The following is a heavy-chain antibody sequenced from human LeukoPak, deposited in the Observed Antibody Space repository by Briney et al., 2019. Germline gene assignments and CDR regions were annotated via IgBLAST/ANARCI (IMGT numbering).Heavy chain of an antibody. J-gene: IGHJ4*02. Sequence: PGGSLRLSCAASGFTFSSYSMNWVRQAPGKGLEWVSSISSSSSYIYYADSVKGRFTISRDNAKNSLYLQMNSLRAEDTAVYYCAREPPLKHYFDYWGQGTLVTVSS. CDR3: AREPPLKHYFDY. CDR1: GFTFSSYS. V-gene: IGHV3-21*01. CDR2: ISSSSSYI.